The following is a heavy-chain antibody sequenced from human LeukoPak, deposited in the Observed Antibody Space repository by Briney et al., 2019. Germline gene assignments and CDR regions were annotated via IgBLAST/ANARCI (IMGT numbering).Heavy chain of an antibody. CDR3: ARHRGTTGYYYYYMDV. Sequence: SETLSLTCTVSGGSISSHFWSWIRQPPGKGLEWIGYIFYSGTTKYNPSLRSRVTISADTSKNQFSLKLSSVTAADTAVYYCARHRGTTGYYYYYMDVWGKGTTVTISS. D-gene: IGHD1-1*01. J-gene: IGHJ6*03. CDR1: GGSISSHF. CDR2: IFYSGTT. V-gene: IGHV4-59*08.